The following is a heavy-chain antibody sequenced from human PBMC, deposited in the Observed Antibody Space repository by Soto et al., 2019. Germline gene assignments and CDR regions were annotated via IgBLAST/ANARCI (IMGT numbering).Heavy chain of an antibody. Sequence: SETLSLTCAVYGGSFSGYYWSWIRQPPGKGLEWIGEINHSGSTNYNPSLKSRVTISVDTSKNQFSLKLSSVTAADTAVYYCARRPSRSDYIWGSYRYRTYFDYWGQGTLVTVSS. CDR3: ARRPSRSDYIWGSYRYRTYFDY. CDR2: INHSGST. D-gene: IGHD3-16*02. J-gene: IGHJ4*02. CDR1: GGSFSGYY. V-gene: IGHV4-34*01.